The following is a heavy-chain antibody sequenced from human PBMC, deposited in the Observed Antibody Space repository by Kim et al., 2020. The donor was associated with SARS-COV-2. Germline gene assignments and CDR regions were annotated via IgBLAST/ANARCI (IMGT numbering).Heavy chain of an antibody. CDR1: GGSISSSSYY. V-gene: IGHV4-39*01. CDR2: IYYSGST. J-gene: IGHJ6*02. CDR3: ARNMVRGAIRYGMDV. Sequence: SETLSLTCTVSGGSISSSSYYWGWIRQPPGKGLEWIVSIYYSGSTYYNPSLKSRVTISVDTSKNQFSLKLSSVTAADTAVYYCARNMVRGAIRYGMDVWGQGTTVTVSS. D-gene: IGHD3-10*01.